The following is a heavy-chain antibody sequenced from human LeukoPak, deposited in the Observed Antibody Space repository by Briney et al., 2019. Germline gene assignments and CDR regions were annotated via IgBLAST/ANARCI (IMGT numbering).Heavy chain of an antibody. J-gene: IGHJ4*02. CDR1: GGSISGSNW. Sequence: PSGTLSLTCAVSGGSISGSNWWSWVRQPPGKGLEWIGEIYHSGSTNYDPSLKSRVTISVDKSKNQFSLKLSSVTAADTAVYYCARDNSYYDSRYFDYWGQGTLVTVSS. CDR2: IYHSGST. V-gene: IGHV4-4*02. CDR3: ARDNSYYDSRYFDY. D-gene: IGHD3-22*01.